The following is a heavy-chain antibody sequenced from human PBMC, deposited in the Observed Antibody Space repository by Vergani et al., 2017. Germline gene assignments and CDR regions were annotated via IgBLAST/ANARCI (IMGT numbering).Heavy chain of an antibody. V-gene: IGHV4-59*11. CDR2: IHYSGNT. Sequence: QVQLQESGPGLVKSSETLSLTCSVSFDSIRNLYCNWIRQPPGKGLEWIGSIHYSGNTTYNPSLKTRVTISVETSKNQFSLTLTSVTAADTAVYYCASDTHSGQRADRWGQGILMTVTS. CDR3: ASDTHSGQRADR. J-gene: IGHJ5*02. CDR1: FDSIRNLY. D-gene: IGHD6-19*01.